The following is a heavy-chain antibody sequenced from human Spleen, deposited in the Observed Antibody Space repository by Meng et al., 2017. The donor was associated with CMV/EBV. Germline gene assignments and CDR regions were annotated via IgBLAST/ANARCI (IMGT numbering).Heavy chain of an antibody. D-gene: IGHD5-12*01. J-gene: IGHJ3*02. V-gene: IGHV3-11*01. CDR2: LSNRGSTI. Sequence: GESLKISCAGSGLIFSDYYMSWIRQAPGKGLEWVSSLSNRGSTISYEDSVKGRFTISRDNAKNSLYLQLNSLRAEDTAVYYCAGTISGPEIAAFDIWGQGTMVTVSS. CDR3: AGTISGPEIAAFDI. CDR1: GLIFSDYY.